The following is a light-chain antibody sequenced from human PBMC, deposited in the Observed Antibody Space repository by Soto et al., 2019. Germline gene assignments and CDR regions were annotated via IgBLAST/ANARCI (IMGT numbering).Light chain of an antibody. Sequence: DNVLSQSPGTLSLSPGERATLSCRASQSVSSSYLAWYQQKPGQTPRLLFNGASTRATGIPARFTGSGSGTEFILTISSLQSEDFAVYYCQQYDIWPPTFGQGTKVDI. CDR3: QQYDIWPPT. J-gene: IGKJ1*01. V-gene: IGKV3-20*01. CDR2: GAS. CDR1: QSVSSSY.